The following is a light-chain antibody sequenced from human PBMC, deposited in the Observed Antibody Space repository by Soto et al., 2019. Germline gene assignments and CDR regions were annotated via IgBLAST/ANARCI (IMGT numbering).Light chain of an antibody. Sequence: DIQMTQSPSTLSPSVGDRVTITCRASQSISSWLAWYQQKPGKAPKLLIYKASSLESGVPSRFSGSGSGTEFTLTISSLLPDDFATYYCQQYNSYPLTFGGGTKVEIK. CDR3: QQYNSYPLT. CDR1: QSISSW. CDR2: KAS. V-gene: IGKV1-5*03. J-gene: IGKJ4*01.